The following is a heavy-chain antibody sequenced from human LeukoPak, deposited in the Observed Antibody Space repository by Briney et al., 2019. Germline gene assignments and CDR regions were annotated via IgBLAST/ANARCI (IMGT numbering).Heavy chain of an antibody. CDR2: ISSSSSYI. CDR1: GFTFSSYW. CDR3: ARGGQQLASGY. V-gene: IGHV3-21*01. J-gene: IGHJ4*02. Sequence: TGGSLRLSCAASGFTFSSYWMSWVRQAPGKGLEWVSSISSSSSYIYYADSVKGRFTTSRDNAENSLYLQMNSLRAEDTAVYYCARGGQQLASGYWGQGTLVTVSS. D-gene: IGHD6-13*01.